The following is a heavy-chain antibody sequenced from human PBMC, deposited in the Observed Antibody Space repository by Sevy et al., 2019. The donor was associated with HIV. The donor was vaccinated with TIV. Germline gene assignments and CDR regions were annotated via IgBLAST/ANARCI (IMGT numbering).Heavy chain of an antibody. D-gene: IGHD3-9*01. CDR3: ARVSHDILTGYFDY. J-gene: IGHJ4*02. Sequence: GESLKISRKVSGYTFTTYWIAWVRQMPGKGLEWMGVIYPGDSDTRYSPSFQGQVTMSVDKSITIAYLQWSSLKASDTGMYYCARVSHDILTGYFDYWGQGTLVTVSS. V-gene: IGHV5-51*01. CDR2: IYPGDSDT. CDR1: GYTFTTYW.